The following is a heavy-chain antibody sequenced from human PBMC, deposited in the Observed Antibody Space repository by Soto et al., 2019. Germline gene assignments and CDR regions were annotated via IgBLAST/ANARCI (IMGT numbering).Heavy chain of an antibody. J-gene: IGHJ6*02. D-gene: IGHD3-3*01. CDR2: IYPGDSDT. V-gene: IGHV5-51*01. Sequence: ESLKISCKGSGYSFTSYWISWVRQMPGKGLEWMGIIYPGDSDTRYSPSFQGQVTISADKSISTAYLQWSSLKASDTAMYYCARQTRESITFFGVVIEGPYYYYGMDVWGQGTTVTVSS. CDR1: GYSFTSYW. CDR3: ARQTRESITFFGVVIEGPYYYYGMDV.